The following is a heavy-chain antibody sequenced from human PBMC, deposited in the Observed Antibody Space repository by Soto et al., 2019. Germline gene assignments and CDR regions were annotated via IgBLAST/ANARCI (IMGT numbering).Heavy chain of an antibody. Sequence: ASVKVSCKASGDTFTSYGISWVRQAPGQGLEWMGWISAYNGNTNYAQKLQGRVTKTTDTSTRTAYMELRSLRSDGTAVYYCARRFLGAAADYWGQGILVTVS. CDR1: GDTFTSYG. D-gene: IGHD6-13*01. V-gene: IGHV1-18*01. CDR2: ISAYNGNT. CDR3: ARRFLGAAADY. J-gene: IGHJ4*02.